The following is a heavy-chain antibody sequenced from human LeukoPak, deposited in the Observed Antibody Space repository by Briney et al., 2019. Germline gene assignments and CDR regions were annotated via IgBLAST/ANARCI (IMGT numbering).Heavy chain of an antibody. CDR2: IKQDGSEK. CDR3: ARDGNDYGDYGDAFYI. Sequence: GGSLRLSCAASGFTFSSYWMSWVRQAPGKGLEWVANIKQDGSEKYYVDSVKGRFTISRDNAKNSLYLQMNSLRAEDTAVYYCARDGNDYGDYGDAFYIWGQGTMVTVSS. CDR1: GFTFSSYW. J-gene: IGHJ3*02. V-gene: IGHV3-7*03. D-gene: IGHD4-17*01.